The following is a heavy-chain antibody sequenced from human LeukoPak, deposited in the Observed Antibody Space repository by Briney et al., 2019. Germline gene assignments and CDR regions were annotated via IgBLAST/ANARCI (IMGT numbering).Heavy chain of an antibody. V-gene: IGHV4-59*01. CDR3: ARDLTLDVYNSYGY. CDR1: GGSISSFY. Sequence: PSETVSLTCTVSGGSISSFYGSWIRQPPGKGLEWIGYIYYTGSTNYNTSLKSRVTITVDTSKNQFSLKLSSVTAADMVVYYCARDLTLDVYNSYGYWGHGTLVTVSS. D-gene: IGHD5-24*01. J-gene: IGHJ4*01. CDR2: IYYTGST.